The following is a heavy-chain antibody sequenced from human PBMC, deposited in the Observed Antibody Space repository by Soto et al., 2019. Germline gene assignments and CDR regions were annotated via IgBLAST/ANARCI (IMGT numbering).Heavy chain of an antibody. V-gene: IGHV3-21*01. CDR2: ITTTSTYK. J-gene: IGHJ6*02. Sequence: GSLSLSCVASAFTFNNFPMHWVRQAPGKGLQWLASITTTSTYKYYADSVKGRFSISRDNAKNSLYLELTNLRSEDTAVYYCAREKCSSTSCNHGMDVWGLGTTVTVSS. CDR3: AREKCSSTSCNHGMDV. D-gene: IGHD2-2*01. CDR1: AFTFNNFP.